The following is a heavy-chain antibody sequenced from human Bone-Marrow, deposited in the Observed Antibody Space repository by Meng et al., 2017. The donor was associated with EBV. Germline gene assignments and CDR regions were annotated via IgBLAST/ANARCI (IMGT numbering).Heavy chain of an antibody. CDR1: GDTLTNYC. J-gene: IGHJ4*02. CDR2: IIPVSGTT. D-gene: IGHD2-2*01. Sequence: VALVQAGAEVEKTGFSVRVSCRASGDTLTNYCISWVRQAPGQGLEWMGGIIPVSGTTNYAQKFQDRLTITADESTNTAYMDLSSLGFEDTAMYYCAAPKYCSGTSCYEVFDFWGQGSLVTVSS. CDR3: AAPKYCSGTSCYEVFDF. V-gene: IGHV1-69*01.